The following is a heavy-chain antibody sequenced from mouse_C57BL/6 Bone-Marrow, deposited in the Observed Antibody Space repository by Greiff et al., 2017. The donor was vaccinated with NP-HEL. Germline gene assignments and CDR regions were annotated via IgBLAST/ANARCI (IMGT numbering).Heavy chain of an antibody. Sequence: EVQLQESGGGLVQPKGSLKLSCAASGFSFNTYAMNWVRQAPGKGLEWVARIRSKSNNYDTYYADSGKDRFTISRDDSESMLYLQMNNLKTKDTAMYYYVSYYSGSSYDYAMDYWGQGTSVTVSS. D-gene: IGHD1-1*01. CDR1: GFSFNTYA. CDR2: IRSKSNNYDT. J-gene: IGHJ4*01. V-gene: IGHV10-1*01. CDR3: VSYYSGSSYDYAMDY.